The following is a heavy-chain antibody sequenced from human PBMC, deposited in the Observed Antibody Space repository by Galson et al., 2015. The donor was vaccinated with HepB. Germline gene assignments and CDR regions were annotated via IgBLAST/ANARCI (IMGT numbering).Heavy chain of an antibody. Sequence: PALVKPTQTLTLTCTFSGFSLSTNEVGVGWIRQPPGKALEWLGFIYWDGDKRYSPSMKSRVSITKDTSKNQVVLIMTNMDPVDTATYYCAHGVRGPLDYWGQGTVVTVSS. CDR2: IYWDGDK. V-gene: IGHV2-5*02. J-gene: IGHJ4*02. CDR3: AHGVRGPLDY. D-gene: IGHD2-8*01. CDR1: GFSLSTNEVG.